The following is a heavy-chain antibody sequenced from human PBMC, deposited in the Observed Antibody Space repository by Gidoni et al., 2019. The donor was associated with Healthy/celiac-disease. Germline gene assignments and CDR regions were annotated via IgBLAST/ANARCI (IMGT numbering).Heavy chain of an antibody. Sequence: EVQMLESGGGLVQPGGSLRLSCAASRFTFRRSAMSWVRQAPGKGLKWVSAICGSGGSTYYSDSVKGRFTISRDNSKNTLYLQMNSLRAEDTAVYYCAKGAPIAAAGRGYFQHWGQGTLVTVSS. J-gene: IGHJ1*01. CDR1: RFTFRRSA. CDR2: ICGSGGST. V-gene: IGHV3-23*01. CDR3: AKGAPIAAAGRGYFQH. D-gene: IGHD6-13*01.